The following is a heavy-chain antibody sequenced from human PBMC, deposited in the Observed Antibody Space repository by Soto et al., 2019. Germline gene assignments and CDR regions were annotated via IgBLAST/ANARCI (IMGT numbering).Heavy chain of an antibody. V-gene: IGHV3-33*01. CDR2: IWYDGSNK. CDR1: GFTFSSYG. CDR3: ASSQVYVPFGLQH. Sequence: GGSLRLSCAASGFTFSSYGMHWVRQAPGKGLEWVAVIWYDGSNKYYADSVKGRFTISRDNSKNTLYLQMNSLRAEDTAVYYCASSQVYVPFGLQHWGQGTLVTVSS. D-gene: IGHD3-16*01. J-gene: IGHJ1*01.